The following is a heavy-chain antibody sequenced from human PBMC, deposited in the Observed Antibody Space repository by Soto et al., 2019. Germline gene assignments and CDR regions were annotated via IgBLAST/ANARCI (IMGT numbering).Heavy chain of an antibody. D-gene: IGHD2-21*02. CDR1: GFTFSSYG. V-gene: IGHV3-33*01. CDR2: IWYDGSNK. Sequence: QVQLVESGGGVVQPGRSLRLSCAASGFTFSSYGMHWVRQAPGKGLEWMAVIWYDGSNKYYGDSVKGRFTISRDNSKNTLYLQMNSLIAEDTAVYYCARYGGHSLDHWGRGALVTVSS. J-gene: IGHJ4*02. CDR3: ARYGGHSLDH.